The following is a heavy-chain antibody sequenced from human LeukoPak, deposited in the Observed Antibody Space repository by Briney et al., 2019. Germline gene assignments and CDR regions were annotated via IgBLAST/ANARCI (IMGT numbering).Heavy chain of an antibody. Sequence: SETLSLTCTVSGGSISTYYWSWIRQPAGKGLEWIGRIYTSGSTNYNPSLKSRVTISVDNSKNQFSLKLSSVTAADTAVYYCARGRYSSSWFNNWFDPWGQGTLVTVSS. J-gene: IGHJ5*02. CDR1: GGSISTYY. CDR3: ARGRYSSSWFNNWFDP. CDR2: IYTSGST. D-gene: IGHD6-13*01. V-gene: IGHV4-4*07.